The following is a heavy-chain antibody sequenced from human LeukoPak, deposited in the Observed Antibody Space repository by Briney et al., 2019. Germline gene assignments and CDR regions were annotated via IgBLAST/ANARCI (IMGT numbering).Heavy chain of an antibody. CDR2: IYYSGST. V-gene: IGHV4-59*08. CDR1: GGSISSYY. Sequence: SETLSLTCTVSGGSISSYYWSWIRQPPGKGLEWIGYIYYSGSTNYNPSIKSRVTISVDTSKNQFSLKLSSVTAADTAVYYCARLGAVAGTNYYYGMDVWGQGTTVTVSS. J-gene: IGHJ6*02. D-gene: IGHD6-19*01. CDR3: ARLGAVAGTNYYYGMDV.